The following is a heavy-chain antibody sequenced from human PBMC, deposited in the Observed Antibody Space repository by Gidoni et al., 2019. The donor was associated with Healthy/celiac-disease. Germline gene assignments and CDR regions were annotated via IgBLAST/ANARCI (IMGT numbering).Heavy chain of an antibody. CDR1: GYSVTSYW. CDR2: IYPGNSST. Sequence: EVQLVQSGAEVKKPGESLKISREGSGYSVTSYWICWLRQMTGKGREWICIIYPGNSSTRYSPSFQGQVTISAGKSISTAYLQWSSLKASDTAMYYCARREGRGFDYWGQGTLVTVSS. J-gene: IGHJ4*02. CDR3: ARREGRGFDY. D-gene: IGHD1-26*01. V-gene: IGHV5-51*01.